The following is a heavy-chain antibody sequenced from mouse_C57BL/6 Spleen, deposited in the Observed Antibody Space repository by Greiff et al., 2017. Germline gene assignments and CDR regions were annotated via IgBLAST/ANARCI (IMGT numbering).Heavy chain of an antibody. CDR2: IDPENGDT. Sequence: VQLQQSGAELVRPGASVKLSCTASGFNIKDDYMHWVKQRPEQGLEWIGWIDPENGDTEYASKFQGKATITADTSSNTAYLQLSSLTSEDTAVYYCTKGNSWFAYWGQGTLVTVSA. CDR3: TKGNSWFAY. CDR1: GFNIKDDY. J-gene: IGHJ3*01. V-gene: IGHV14-4*01. D-gene: IGHD2-1*01.